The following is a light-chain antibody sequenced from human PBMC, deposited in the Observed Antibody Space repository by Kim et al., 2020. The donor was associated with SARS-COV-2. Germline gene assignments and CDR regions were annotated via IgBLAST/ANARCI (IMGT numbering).Light chain of an antibody. CDR2: DAS. CDR1: QSITSY. Sequence: LSPGEGATLSCRASQSITSYLAWYQHKPGQAPRLLIYDASNRATGIPARFSGSGSGTDFTLTISSLEPEDFAVYFCLQRGNWPLTFGGGTKVDIK. V-gene: IGKV3-11*01. CDR3: LQRGNWPLT. J-gene: IGKJ4*01.